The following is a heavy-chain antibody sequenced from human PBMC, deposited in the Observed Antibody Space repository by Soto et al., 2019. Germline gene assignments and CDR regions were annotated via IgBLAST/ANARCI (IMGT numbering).Heavy chain of an antibody. J-gene: IGHJ4*02. CDR3: VRSGDNYNLLDY. Sequence: VGSLRLSCAASGFTFSDHYMSWIRQAPGKGLEWIGYSSNSGSFTRYADSVKGRFSISRDNAKNSLYLQINSLRGDDTATYFCVRSGDNYNLLDYWGQGTPVTVSS. D-gene: IGHD1-1*01. CDR1: GFTFSDHY. V-gene: IGHV3-11*06. CDR2: SSNSGSFT.